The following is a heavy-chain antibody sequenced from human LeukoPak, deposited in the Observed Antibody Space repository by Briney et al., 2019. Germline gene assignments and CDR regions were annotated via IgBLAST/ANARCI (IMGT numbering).Heavy chain of an antibody. J-gene: IGHJ4*02. V-gene: IGHV3-30*14. CDR2: ISYDGSNK. CDR3: AGTIYDYVWGSYPRD. Sequence: GGSLRLSCAASGFTFSSYAMHWVRQAPGKGLEWVAVISYDGSNKYYADSVKGRFTISRDNSKNTLYLQMGSLRAEDMAVYYCAGTIYDYVWGSYPRDWGQGTLVTVSS. CDR1: GFTFSSYA. D-gene: IGHD3-16*01.